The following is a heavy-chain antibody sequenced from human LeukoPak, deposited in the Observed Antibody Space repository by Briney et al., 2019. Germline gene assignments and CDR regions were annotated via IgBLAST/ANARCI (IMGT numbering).Heavy chain of an antibody. J-gene: IGHJ4*02. D-gene: IGHD3-22*01. CDR1: GGSISSSSYY. V-gene: IGHV4-39*07. Sequence: SETLSLTCTVSGGSISSSSYYWGWIRQPPGKGLEWIGSIYYSGSTYYNPSLKSRVTISVDTSKNQFSLKLSSVTAADTAVYYCARVPYYYDSRGYPPIVYYFDYWGQRTLVTVSS. CDR3: ARVPYYYDSRGYPPIVYYFDY. CDR2: IYYSGST.